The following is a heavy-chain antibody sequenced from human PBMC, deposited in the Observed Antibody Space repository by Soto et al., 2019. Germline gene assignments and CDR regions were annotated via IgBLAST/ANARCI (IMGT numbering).Heavy chain of an antibody. CDR2: IYYSGST. V-gene: IGHV4-31*03. CDR3: ARVKQQWLPGVDY. J-gene: IGHJ4*02. Sequence: SDTLSLTCTVSGGSISSGGYYWSWIRQHPGKGLEWIGYIYYSGSTYYNPSLKSRVTISVDTSKNQFSLKLSSVTAADTAVYYWARVKQQWLPGVDYWGRGPLVTVPS. CDR1: GGSISSGGYY. D-gene: IGHD5-18*01.